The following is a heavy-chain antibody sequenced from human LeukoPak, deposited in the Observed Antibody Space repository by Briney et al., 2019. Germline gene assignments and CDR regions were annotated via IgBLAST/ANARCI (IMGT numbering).Heavy chain of an antibody. CDR3: AKRPSSSSLNY. D-gene: IGHD6-6*01. CDR2: INWNGGST. CDR1: GFTFSSYG. J-gene: IGHJ4*02. V-gene: IGHV3-20*04. Sequence: PGGSLRLSCAASGFTFSSYGMHWVRQAPGKGLEWVSGINWNGGSTGYADSVKGRFTISRDNAKNSLYLQMNSLRAEDTAVYYCAKRPSSSSLNYWGQGTLVTVSS.